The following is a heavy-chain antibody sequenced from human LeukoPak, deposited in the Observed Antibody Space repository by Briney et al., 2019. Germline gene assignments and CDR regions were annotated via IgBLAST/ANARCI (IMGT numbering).Heavy chain of an antibody. D-gene: IGHD5-12*01. V-gene: IGHV3-7*01. Sequence: PGGSLRLSCAASGFTFRSYWMSWVRQAPGKGLEWVANINQGGSVKYYVDSAKGRFTISRDDAKNSLYVQMNSLRDEDTAVYYCARVGYSGWNLEYWGQGTLVTVSS. CDR1: GFTFRSYW. CDR2: INQGGSVK. CDR3: ARVGYSGWNLEY. J-gene: IGHJ4*02.